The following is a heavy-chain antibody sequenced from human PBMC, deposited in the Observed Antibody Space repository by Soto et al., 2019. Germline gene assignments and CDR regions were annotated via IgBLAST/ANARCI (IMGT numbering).Heavy chain of an antibody. CDR1: GYTFTGYY. J-gene: IGHJ5*02. CDR2: INPNSGGT. Sequence: GASVKVSCKASGYTFTGYYMHWVRQAPGQGLEWMGWINPNSGGTNYAQKFQGWVTMTRDTSISTAYMELSRLRSDDTAVYYCAKDGWDLPYWFAPWAQGTLVPVSS. V-gene: IGHV1-2*04. D-gene: IGHD1-26*01. CDR3: AKDGWDLPYWFAP.